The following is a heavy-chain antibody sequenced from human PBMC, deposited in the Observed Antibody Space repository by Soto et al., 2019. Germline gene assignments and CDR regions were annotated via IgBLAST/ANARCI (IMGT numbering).Heavy chain of an antibody. J-gene: IGHJ4*02. Sequence: QVQLVQSGAEVKKPGSSVKVSCKASGGTFSSYTISWVRQAPGQGLEWMGRIIPILGIANYAQKFQGRVTITADKSTCTAYMELSSLRSEDTAVYYCHEGYCSTTSCRHDYWGQGTLGTVSS. D-gene: IGHD2-2*01. CDR2: IIPILGIA. V-gene: IGHV1-69*02. CDR1: GGTFSSYT. CDR3: HEGYCSTTSCRHDY.